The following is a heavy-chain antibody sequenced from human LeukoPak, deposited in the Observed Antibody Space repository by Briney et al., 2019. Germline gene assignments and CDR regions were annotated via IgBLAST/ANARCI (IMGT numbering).Heavy chain of an antibody. V-gene: IGHV3-11*01. CDR3: AKAPVTTYSGAYCYPFDY. CDR1: GFTFSDYY. D-gene: IGHD2-21*01. CDR2: ISSSGSTI. J-gene: IGHJ4*02. Sequence: GGSLRLSCAASGFTFSDYYMSWIRQAPGKGLEWVSYISSSGSTIYYADSVKGRFTISRDNAKNTLYLQMNSLRAGDAAVYYCAKAPVTTYSGAYCYPFDYWSQGTLVTVSS.